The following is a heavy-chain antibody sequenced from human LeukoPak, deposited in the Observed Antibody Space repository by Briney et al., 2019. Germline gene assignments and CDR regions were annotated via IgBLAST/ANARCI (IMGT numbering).Heavy chain of an antibody. J-gene: IGHJ4*02. CDR3: ARAPEFSSGWLLDW. CDR2: IHPSGST. D-gene: IGHD6-19*01. Sequence: PSETLSLTCAVYGGSFSGYYWTWIRQSAGKGLEWIGRIHPSGSTNYNPSLESRVTMSLDTSKKQFSLKVTSVTATDTGVYYCARAPEFSSGWLLDWWGQGTLVTVSS. CDR1: GGSFSGYY. V-gene: IGHV4-59*10.